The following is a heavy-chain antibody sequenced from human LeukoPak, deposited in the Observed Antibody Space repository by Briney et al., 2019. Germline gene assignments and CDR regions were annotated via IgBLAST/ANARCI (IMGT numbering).Heavy chain of an antibody. V-gene: IGHV5-10-1*01. CDR3: ARHLYSSSWYPYYYYGMDV. Sequence: GESLRIPCKGSGYSFTSYWISWVRQMPGEGLEGMGRIVPRDSYTNYSPSFQGHVTISADKSISTAYLQWSSLKASDTAMYYCARHLYSSSWYPYYYYGMDVWGKGTTVTVSS. CDR2: IVPRDSYT. CDR1: GYSFTSYW. J-gene: IGHJ6*04. D-gene: IGHD6-13*01.